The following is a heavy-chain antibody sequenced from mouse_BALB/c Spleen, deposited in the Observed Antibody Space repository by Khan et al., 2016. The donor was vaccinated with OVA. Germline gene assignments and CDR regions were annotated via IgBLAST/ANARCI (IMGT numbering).Heavy chain of an antibody. CDR2: INPSTGYT. CDR3: TIRGLFGIFVY. Sequence: QVQLQQSGAELANPGASVKMSCKASGYTFTSYWMHWVKQRPGQGLEWIGYINPSTGYTEYNQKFKDKATLTTEKSSSKAYMQLSILTSEDSSVYYCTIRGLFGIFVYWGQGTLVTVSA. J-gene: IGHJ3*01. CDR1: GYTFTSYW. V-gene: IGHV1-7*01. D-gene: IGHD1-1*02.